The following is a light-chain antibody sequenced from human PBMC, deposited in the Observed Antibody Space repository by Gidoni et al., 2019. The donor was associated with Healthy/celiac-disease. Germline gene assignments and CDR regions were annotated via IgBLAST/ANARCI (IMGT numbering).Light chain of an antibody. V-gene: IGLV2-14*01. J-gene: IGLJ2*01. CDR1: SSDVGGYNY. CDR3: SSYTSSSTVV. Sequence: QSALTQPASVSGSPGQSITISCTGTSSDVGGYNYVSLYQQHPGKAPKLMIYEVSNRPSGVSNRFSGSKSGNTASLTISGLHAEDEADYYCSSYTSSSTVVFGGGTKLTVL. CDR2: EVS.